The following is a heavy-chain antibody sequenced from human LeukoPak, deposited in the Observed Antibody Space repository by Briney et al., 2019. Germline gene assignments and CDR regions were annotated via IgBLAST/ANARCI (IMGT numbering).Heavy chain of an antibody. V-gene: IGHV3-53*01. CDR2: IYSGGST. J-gene: IGHJ4*02. Sequence: GGSLRLSCAASGFTVSSNYMSWVRQAPGKGLEWVSVIYSGGSTYYADSVKGRFTISRDNSKNTLYLQMNSLRAEDTAVYYCARVEMRLGIAAAGLDYWGQGTLVTVPS. CDR1: GFTVSSNY. D-gene: IGHD6-13*01. CDR3: ARVEMRLGIAAAGLDY.